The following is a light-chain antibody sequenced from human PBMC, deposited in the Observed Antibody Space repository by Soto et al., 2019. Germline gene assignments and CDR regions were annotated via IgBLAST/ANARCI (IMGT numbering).Light chain of an antibody. J-gene: IGKJ5*01. V-gene: IGKV1-39*01. Sequence: DIQMTQSPSSLSASVGDRVTITCRASQSINRFLNLYQQKPGKAPKLLIYAASSLQSGVPSRFSGSGSGTDFTLTISSLEPEDFAVYYCQQRSNWPTFGQGTRLEIK. CDR3: QQRSNWPT. CDR1: QSINRF. CDR2: AAS.